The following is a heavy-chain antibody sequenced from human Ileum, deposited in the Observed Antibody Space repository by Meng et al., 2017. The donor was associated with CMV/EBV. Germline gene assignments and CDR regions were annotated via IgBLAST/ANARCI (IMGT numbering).Heavy chain of an antibody. D-gene: IGHD3-3*01. V-gene: IGHV3-23*01. CDR2: ISGNSGST. J-gene: IGHJ4*02. Sequence: GESLKISCVGSGLTFTRNDMTWVRQAPGKGLEWVSGISGNSGSTYYADSVKGRFSISRDNSKNTVYLQMNSLRAEDTAVYYCASRPGAIFGVVIIPNFDYWGQGTLVTVSS. CDR3: ASRPGAIFGVVIIPNFDY. CDR1: GLTFTRND.